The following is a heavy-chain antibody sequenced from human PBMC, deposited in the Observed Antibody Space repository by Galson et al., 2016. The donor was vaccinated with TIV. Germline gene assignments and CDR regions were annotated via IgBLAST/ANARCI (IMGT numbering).Heavy chain of an antibody. V-gene: IGHV4-34*01. CDR1: GGSFSGYF. CDR2: INHSGTT. J-gene: IGHJ4*02. D-gene: IGHD3-3*01. CDR3: ARGPRLRTSLFEDITKTFDY. Sequence: SETLSLTCAVYGGSFSGYFWSWIRQSPGGGLEWIGEINHSGTTRYSPSPKSRVPISLDMAKNQLSLKVTSVTAADTAVYYCARGPRLRTSLFEDITKTFDYWGQGARVTVSS.